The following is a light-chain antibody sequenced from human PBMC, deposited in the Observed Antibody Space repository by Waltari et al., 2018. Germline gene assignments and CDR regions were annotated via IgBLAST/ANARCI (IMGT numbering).Light chain of an antibody. CDR3: HSRDASGVAGS. CDR1: SLRSYY. V-gene: IGLV3-19*01. Sequence: SSELTQDPAVSVAMGQTVRITCQGDSLRSYYASWYQQRPGQAPILVIYEKNNRPSGVPYRFSGSSSHNTGSLTITGAQAEDEASYYCHSRDASGVAGSFGGGTKLTVL. CDR2: EKN. J-gene: IGLJ2*01.